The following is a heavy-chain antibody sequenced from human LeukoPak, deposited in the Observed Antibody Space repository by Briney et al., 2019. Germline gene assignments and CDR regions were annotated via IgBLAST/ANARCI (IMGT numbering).Heavy chain of an antibody. CDR2: INHSGST. Sequence: SETLSLTCAVYGGSFSGYYWSWIRQPPGKGLEWIGEINHSGSTNYNPSLKSRVTISVDTSKNQFSLKLSSVTAADTAVYYCARGSGSYSIGYYYYYGMDVWGQGTTVTDSS. D-gene: IGHD1-26*01. J-gene: IGHJ6*02. CDR3: ARGSGSYSIGYYYYYGMDV. V-gene: IGHV4-34*01. CDR1: GGSFSGYY.